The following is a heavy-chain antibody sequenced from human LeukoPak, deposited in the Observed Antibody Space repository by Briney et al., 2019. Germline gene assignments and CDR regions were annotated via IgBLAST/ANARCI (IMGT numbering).Heavy chain of an antibody. D-gene: IGHD1-26*01. J-gene: IGHJ4*02. CDR2: ISSSSSYK. V-gene: IGHV3-21*04. Sequence: GGSLRLSCAASGFNFSRNSMNWVRQAPGKGLEWVSSISSSSSYKYYGDSVRGRFTISRDNSKNTLYLQINSLGAEDTAVYYCARDRLGAVLYFDCWGQGTLVTVSS. CDR3: ARDRLGAVLYFDC. CDR1: GFNFSRNS.